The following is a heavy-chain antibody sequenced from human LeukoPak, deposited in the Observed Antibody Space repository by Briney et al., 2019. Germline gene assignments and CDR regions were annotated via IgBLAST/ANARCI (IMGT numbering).Heavy chain of an antibody. V-gene: IGHV4-39*07. Sequence: PSETLSLTCTVSGGSISSSSYYWGWIRQPPGKGLEWIGSIYYSGSTYYNPSLKSRVTISVDTSKNQFSLKLSSVTAADTAVYYCARRDPGYCSGGSCFGSWGQGTLVTVSS. CDR2: IYYSGST. D-gene: IGHD2-15*01. J-gene: IGHJ4*02. CDR1: GGSISSSSYY. CDR3: ARRDPGYCSGGSCFGS.